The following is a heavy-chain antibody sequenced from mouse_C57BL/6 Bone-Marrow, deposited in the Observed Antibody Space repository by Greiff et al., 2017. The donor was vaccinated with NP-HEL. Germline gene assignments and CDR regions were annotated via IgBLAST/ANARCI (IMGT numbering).Heavy chain of an antibody. CDR3: ARDQTVCFAY. Sequence: EVNVVESGGGLVKPGGSLKLSCAASGFTFSSYAMSWVRQTPEKRLEWVATISDGGSYTYYPDNVKGRFTISRDNAKNNLYLQMSHLKSEDTAMYYCARDQTVCFAYWGQGTLVTVSA. CDR1: GFTFSSYA. D-gene: IGHD4-1*01. J-gene: IGHJ3*01. V-gene: IGHV5-4*01. CDR2: ISDGGSYT.